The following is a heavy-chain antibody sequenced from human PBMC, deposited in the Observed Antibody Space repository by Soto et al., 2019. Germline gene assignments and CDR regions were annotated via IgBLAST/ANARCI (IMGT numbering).Heavy chain of an antibody. J-gene: IGHJ6*02. Sequence: EVQLVESGGVLVQPGGSLRLSCAASGFTFSSYDMHWVRQATGKGLEWVSAIGTAGDTYYPGSVKGRFTISRENAKNSLYLQMNSLRAEDTAVYYCARGAHYDSRDFYGMDVWGQGTTVTVSS. D-gene: IGHD3-22*01. CDR1: GFTFSSYD. CDR2: IGTAGDT. V-gene: IGHV3-13*01. CDR3: ARGAHYDSRDFYGMDV.